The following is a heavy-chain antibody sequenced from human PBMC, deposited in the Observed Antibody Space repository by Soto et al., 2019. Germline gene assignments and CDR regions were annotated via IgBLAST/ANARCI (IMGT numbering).Heavy chain of an antibody. J-gene: IGHJ6*02. CDR3: VQSRCGGDCLQSYSSHSYYGLDV. CDR1: GLSLSTTGVG. Sequence: QITLKESGPTLVKPTQTLTLTCTFSGLSLSTTGVGVGWIRQPPGKALEWLALIYWDDDKRYSPSLKSRLTITKDTSQHQVVLTMTNMDPVDTATYYCVQSRCGGDCLQSYSSHSYYGLDVWGQGTTVTVSS. D-gene: IGHD2-21*02. CDR2: IYWDDDK. V-gene: IGHV2-5*02.